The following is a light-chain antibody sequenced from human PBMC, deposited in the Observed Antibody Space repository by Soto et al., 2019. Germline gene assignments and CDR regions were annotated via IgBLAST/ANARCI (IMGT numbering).Light chain of an antibody. J-gene: IGLJ1*01. V-gene: IGLV2-14*01. CDR3: SSYTTIFTYV. CDR2: EVS. Sequence: QSALTQPASVSGSPGQSITSSCTGTSSDVGDYKYVSWYQQHPGKAPKLVISEVSNRPSGISNRFSGSKSGNTASLTISGLQAEDEADYYCSSYTTIFTYVFGTGTKVTVL. CDR1: SSDVGDYKY.